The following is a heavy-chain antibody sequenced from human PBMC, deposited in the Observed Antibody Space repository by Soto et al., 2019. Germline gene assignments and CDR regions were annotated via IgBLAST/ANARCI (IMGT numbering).Heavy chain of an antibody. CDR1: GFTFSDYA. J-gene: IGHJ4*02. D-gene: IGHD5-18*01. Sequence: PGGSLRLSCTASGFTFSDYAMSWVRQPPGKGLEWVSVISAGGSTYYADSVKGRFTVSRANSKNTLYLQMNSLRAEDTAVYYCVGSFGHSYGYYYFDYWGQGTLVTVSS. V-gene: IGHV3-23*01. CDR3: VGSFGHSYGYYYFDY. CDR2: ISAGGST.